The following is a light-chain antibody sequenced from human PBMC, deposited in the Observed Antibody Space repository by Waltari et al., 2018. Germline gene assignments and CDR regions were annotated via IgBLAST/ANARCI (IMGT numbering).Light chain of an antibody. CDR3: QQYGSSPRYT. Sequence: EIVLTQSPGTLYLSPGERATLSCRASQSVSSSYLAWYQQKPGQAPRLLIYGASSRATVIPDRFSVSGSGTDFTLTISRLEPEDFAVYYCQQYGSSPRYTFGQGTKLEIK. V-gene: IGKV3-20*01. CDR2: GAS. J-gene: IGKJ2*01. CDR1: QSVSSSY.